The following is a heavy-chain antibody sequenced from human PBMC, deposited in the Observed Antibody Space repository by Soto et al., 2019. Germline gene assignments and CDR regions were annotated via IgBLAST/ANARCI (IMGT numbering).Heavy chain of an antibody. J-gene: IGHJ4*02. Sequence: QVQLVQSGAEVKKPGSSVKVSCKASGGSFSSYGYSWVRQAPGQGLEWMGGIIPIFGTSNYAQRFQGRVTITADETTSTAYMELSSLRSDDTAVYWCARGGDVEYWGQGTLVTVSS. CDR2: IIPIFGTS. V-gene: IGHV1-69*01. CDR3: ARGGDVEY. D-gene: IGHD2-21*01. CDR1: GGSFSSYG.